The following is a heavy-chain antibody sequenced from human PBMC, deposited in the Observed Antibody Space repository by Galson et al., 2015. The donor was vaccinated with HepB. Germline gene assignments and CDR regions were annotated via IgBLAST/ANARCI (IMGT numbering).Heavy chain of an antibody. CDR3: ARDAPYDYNWGSYRPPFDY. D-gene: IGHD3-16*02. CDR1: GFDFNRFA. V-gene: IGHV3-30*03. Sequence: SLRLSCAASGFDFNRFALHWVRQAPGKGLEWVAIISNDGSSKYYADSVKGRFTISRGNAKNSLYLQMNSLRAEDTAVYYCARDAPYDYNWGSYRPPFDYWGQGTLVTVSS. CDR2: ISNDGSSK. J-gene: IGHJ4*02.